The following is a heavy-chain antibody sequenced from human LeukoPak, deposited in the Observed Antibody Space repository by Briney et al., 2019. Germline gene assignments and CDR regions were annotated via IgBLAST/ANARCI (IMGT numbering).Heavy chain of an antibody. V-gene: IGHV3-21*01. CDR1: GFTFSSYS. CDR3: ARVGRGWLRNTYYYYMDV. Sequence: PGGSLRLSCAASGFTFSSYSMNWVRQAPGTGLECVRSISSSSSYIYYADSVKGRFTISRDNAKNLLYLQMNSLRAEDTAVYYWARVGRGWLRNTYYYYMDVWGKGTRSPSP. CDR2: ISSSSSYI. J-gene: IGHJ6*03. D-gene: IGHD5-12*01.